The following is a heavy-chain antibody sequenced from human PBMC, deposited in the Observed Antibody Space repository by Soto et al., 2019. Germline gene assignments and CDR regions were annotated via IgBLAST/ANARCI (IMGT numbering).Heavy chain of an antibody. D-gene: IGHD6-25*01. CDR3: ARLSGGYFDY. J-gene: IGHJ4*02. CDR2: IYYSGST. CDR1: GGSISSYY. Sequence: LETLSLTCTVSGGSISSYYWSWIRQPPGKGLEWIGYIYYSGSTNYNPSLKSRVTISVDTSKNQFSLKLSSVTAADTAVYYCARLSGGYFDYWGQGTLVTVSS. V-gene: IGHV4-59*08.